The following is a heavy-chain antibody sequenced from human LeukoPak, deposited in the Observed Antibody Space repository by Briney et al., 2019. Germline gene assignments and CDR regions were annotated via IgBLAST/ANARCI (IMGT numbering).Heavy chain of an antibody. V-gene: IGHV3-73*01. CDR3: ASRPGATGIFGPYDY. D-gene: IGHD3-3*01. CDR2: IRSKANSYAT. CDR1: GFTFSGSA. Sequence: PGGSLRLSCAASGFTFSGSAMHWVRQASGKGLEWVGRIRSKANSYATAYAASVKGRFTISRDDSKNTAYLQMNSLKAEDTAVYFCASRPGATGIFGPYDYWGQGTLLTVSS. J-gene: IGHJ4*02.